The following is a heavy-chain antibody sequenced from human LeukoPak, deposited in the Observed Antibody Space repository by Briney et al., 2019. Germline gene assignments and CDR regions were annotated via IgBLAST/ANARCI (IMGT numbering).Heavy chain of an antibody. CDR2: IYPGDSDT. J-gene: IGHJ4*02. CDR3: ARTVYGGHLGGHFDY. D-gene: IGHD4-23*01. CDR1: GYNSTSYW. V-gene: IGHV5-51*01. Sequence: VESLKIPCKGSGYNSTSYWIGWVRQMPGKGLECVGIIYPGDSDTRYSPSFQGQVTISADKAISTAYLQWSSLKASGTAMYYCARTVYGGHLGGHFDYWGQGTLVTVSS.